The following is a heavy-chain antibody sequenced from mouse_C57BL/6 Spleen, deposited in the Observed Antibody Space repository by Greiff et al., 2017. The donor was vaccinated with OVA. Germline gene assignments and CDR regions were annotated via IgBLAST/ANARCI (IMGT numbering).Heavy chain of an antibody. V-gene: IGHV1-54*01. J-gene: IGHJ2*01. CDR1: GYAFTNYL. Sequence: VQLQQSGAELVRPGTSVKVSCKASGYAFTNYLIEWVKQRPGQGLEWIGVINPGSGGTNYNEKFKGKATLTAHKSSSTAYMQLSSLTSEDSAVYFCARDYYGSSYYFDYWGQGTTLTVSS. CDR3: ARDYYGSSYYFDY. CDR2: INPGSGGT. D-gene: IGHD1-1*01.